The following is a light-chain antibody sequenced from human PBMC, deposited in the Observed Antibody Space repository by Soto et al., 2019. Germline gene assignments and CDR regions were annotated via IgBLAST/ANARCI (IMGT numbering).Light chain of an antibody. Sequence: DIQMTQSPSSLSASVGDRVIFTCRASQSIAGYLHWYQQKPGKAPKLLLFGASSLRDGVPSRFSGSGSGTDFTLAISSLQAEDFATYYCQQSYSTPYTFGQGTKLEIK. CDR3: QQSYSTPYT. CDR2: GAS. CDR1: QSIAGY. J-gene: IGKJ2*01. V-gene: IGKV1-39*01.